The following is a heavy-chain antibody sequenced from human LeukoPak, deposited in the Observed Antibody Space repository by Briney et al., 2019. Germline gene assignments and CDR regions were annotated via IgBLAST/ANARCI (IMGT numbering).Heavy chain of an antibody. Sequence: GASVKVSCKASGYTFSIYNMHWVRQAPGQGLEWMGIINPSGGTSYAQNLQGRITMTRDTSTSTLYMELSRLRSEDTAVYYCGREGVAGTGLDYWGQGTLVTVSS. J-gene: IGHJ4*02. CDR1: GYTFSIYN. D-gene: IGHD6-13*01. CDR3: GREGVAGTGLDY. V-gene: IGHV1-46*01. CDR2: INPSGGT.